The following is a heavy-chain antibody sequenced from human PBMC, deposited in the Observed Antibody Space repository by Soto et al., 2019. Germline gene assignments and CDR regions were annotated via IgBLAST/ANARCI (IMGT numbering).Heavy chain of an antibody. V-gene: IGHV4-31*03. CDR2: IYYSGST. Sequence: QVQLQESGPGLVKPSQTLSLTCTVSGGSISSGGYYWSWIRQHPGKGLEWIGYIYYSGSTYSNPSLKSRVTIPVDASKNQFSLKLSAVTAADTAVYYCARSHPVVVAAIYYYNYMDVWGKGTTVTVSS. J-gene: IGHJ6*03. CDR3: ARSHPVVVAAIYYYNYMDV. D-gene: IGHD2-15*01. CDR1: GGSISSGGYY.